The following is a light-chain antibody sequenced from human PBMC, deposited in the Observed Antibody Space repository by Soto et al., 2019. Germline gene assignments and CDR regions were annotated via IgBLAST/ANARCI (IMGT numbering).Light chain of an antibody. CDR1: SSDIGGYNY. Sequence: QSVLTQPPSASGSPGQSVTISCTGTSSDIGGYNYVSWYQQHPGKAPKLMIFEVSKWPSGVPDRFSGSKSGNTASLTVSGLQAEDEADYYCSSYAATYNHVVFGGGTKLT. CDR2: EVS. J-gene: IGLJ2*01. CDR3: SSYAATYNHVV. V-gene: IGLV2-8*01.